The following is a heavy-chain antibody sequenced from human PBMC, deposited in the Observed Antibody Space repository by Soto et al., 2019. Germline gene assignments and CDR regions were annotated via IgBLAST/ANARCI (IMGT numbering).Heavy chain of an antibody. Sequence: EVQLVESGGGLVQPGRSLRLSCAASGFTFDDYAMHWVRQVPGKGLEWVSGINWNSGSKGYGDSVKGRFAISRDNAKNSLHLQMNSLSAEDTAFYYCVKDESINWYSGHFRHWGQGTLVTVSS. CDR3: VKDESINWYSGHFRH. V-gene: IGHV3-9*01. CDR2: INWNSGSK. CDR1: GFTFDDYA. D-gene: IGHD6-13*01. J-gene: IGHJ1*01.